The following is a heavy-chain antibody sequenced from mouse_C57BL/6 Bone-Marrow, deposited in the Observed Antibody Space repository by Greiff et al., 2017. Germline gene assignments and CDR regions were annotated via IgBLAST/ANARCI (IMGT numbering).Heavy chain of an antibody. V-gene: IGHV8-8*01. J-gene: IGHJ2*01. CDR1: GFSLSTFGMG. D-gene: IGHD4-1*01. CDR2: IWWDDDK. Sequence: QVQLKECGPGILQPSQTLSLTCSFSGFSLSTFGMGVGWIRPPSGKGLEWLAHIWWDDDKYYNPALKSRITIAKDTSKNQVFLKIANVDAAATAPYYGTRIGTGTNFDYWGQGTTLTVSS. CDR3: TRIGTGTNFDY.